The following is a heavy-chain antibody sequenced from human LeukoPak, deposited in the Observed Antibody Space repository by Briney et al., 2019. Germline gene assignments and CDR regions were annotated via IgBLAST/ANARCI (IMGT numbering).Heavy chain of an antibody. D-gene: IGHD6-13*01. Sequence: ASVKVSCKASGYTFTSYYMHWVRQASGQGLEWMGIINPSGGSTSYAQKFQGRVTMTRDTSTSTVYMELSSLRSEDTAVYYCARERRSSSPGEQQLVRAFDIWGQGTMVTVSS. CDR1: GYTFTSYY. J-gene: IGHJ3*02. CDR2: INPSGGST. CDR3: ARERRSSSPGEQQLVRAFDI. V-gene: IGHV1-46*01.